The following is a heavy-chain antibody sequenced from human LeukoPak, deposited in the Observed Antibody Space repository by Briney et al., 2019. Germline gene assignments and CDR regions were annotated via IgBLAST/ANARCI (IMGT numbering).Heavy chain of an antibody. CDR2: INHSGST. CDR3: ARSQTYLDY. V-gene: IGHV4-34*01. Sequence: SETLSLTCAVYRGPFSGYYWSWIRQPPGKGLEWIGEINHSGSTNYNPSLKSRVTISVDTSKNQFSLKLSSVTAADTAVYYCARSQTYLDYWGQGTLVTVSS. CDR1: RGPFSGYY. D-gene: IGHD3-10*01. J-gene: IGHJ4*02.